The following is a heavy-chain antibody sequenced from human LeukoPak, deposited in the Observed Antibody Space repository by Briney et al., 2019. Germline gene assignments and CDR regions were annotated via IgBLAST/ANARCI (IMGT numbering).Heavy chain of an antibody. Sequence: SETLSLTCTVSGDSKSYHKWSWIRQSPGKRLEWIGYIKQSGGTNYNPSLKSRVTISIDTSKNRFSLQLRSVTAADTAVYYCANEWSAFDFWGQGTMVTVSS. CDR2: IKQSGGT. J-gene: IGHJ3*01. CDR3: ANEWSAFDF. CDR1: GDSKSYHK. V-gene: IGHV4-59*11. D-gene: IGHD3-3*01.